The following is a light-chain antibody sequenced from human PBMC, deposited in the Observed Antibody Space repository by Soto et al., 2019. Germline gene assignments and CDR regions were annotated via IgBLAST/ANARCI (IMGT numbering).Light chain of an antibody. V-gene: IGKV3-20*01. CDR2: GAS. CDR3: QHYGSSPQT. J-gene: IGKJ1*01. Sequence: EIVLTQSPGTLSLSPGERATLSCRTSQSVDSNCLAWYQQKPGQAPRLLIYGASNRATGIPDRFSGSGSGTDFTLTISRLEPEDFAVYYCQHYGSSPQTFGQGTRVEVK. CDR1: QSVDSNC.